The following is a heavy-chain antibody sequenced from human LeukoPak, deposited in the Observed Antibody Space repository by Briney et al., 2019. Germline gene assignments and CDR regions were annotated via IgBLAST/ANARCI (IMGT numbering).Heavy chain of an antibody. J-gene: IGHJ4*02. CDR3: TTFALDYGDYSFDY. CDR1: GFTFSGSA. V-gene: IGHV3-73*01. CDR2: IRSKANSYAT. Sequence: GGSLKLSCAASGFTFSGSAMHWVRQASGKGLEWVGRIRSKANSYATAYAASVKGRFTISRDDSKNTAYLQMNSLKTEDTAVYYCTTFALDYGDYSFDYWGQGTLVTVSS. D-gene: IGHD4-17*01.